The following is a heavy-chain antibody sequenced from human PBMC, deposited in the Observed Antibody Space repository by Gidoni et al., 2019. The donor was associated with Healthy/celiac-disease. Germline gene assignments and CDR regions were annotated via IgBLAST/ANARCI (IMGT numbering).Heavy chain of an antibody. J-gene: IGHJ6*02. CDR1: GFTSVSDG. Sequence: QVQLVESGGGVVQPGRSLRLSCAASGFTSVSDGMHWVRQAPGTALEWVAVISYDGSNKYYADSVKGRFTISRDNSKNTLYLQMNSLRAEDTAVYYCAKHYSYGFSHYYYGMDVWGQGTTVTVSS. CDR3: AKHYSYGFSHYYYGMDV. D-gene: IGHD5-18*01. V-gene: IGHV3-30*18. CDR2: ISYDGSNK.